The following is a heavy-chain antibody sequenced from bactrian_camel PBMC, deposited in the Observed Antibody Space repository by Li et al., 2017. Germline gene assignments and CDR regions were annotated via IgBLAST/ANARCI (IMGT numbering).Heavy chain of an antibody. V-gene: IGHV3S53*01. D-gene: IGHD2*01. CDR2: IADNGAT. CDR1: GATYSSYC. Sequence: HVQLVESGGGSVQAGGSLRLSCAASGATYSSYCMAWFRQVPGKEREGVAAIADNGATSYADSVKGRFTISQDNAKNTVHLQMNSLKPEDTAVYYCVSLVGRPLVHQGTQVTVS. J-gene: IGHJ4*01.